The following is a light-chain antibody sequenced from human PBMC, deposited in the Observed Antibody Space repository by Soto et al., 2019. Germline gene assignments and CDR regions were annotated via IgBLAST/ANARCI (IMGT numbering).Light chain of an antibody. J-gene: IGLJ3*02. CDR3: QSYDSSLSGWV. CDR2: GNS. Sequence: QSVLTQPPSVSGAPGQRVTISCNGSSSNIGAGYDVHWYQQLPGTAPKLLIYGNSNRPSGVPDRFSGSKSGTSASLAITGLQAEDEAVYYCQSYDSSLSGWVFGGGTKLTVL. V-gene: IGLV1-40*01. CDR1: SSNIGAGYD.